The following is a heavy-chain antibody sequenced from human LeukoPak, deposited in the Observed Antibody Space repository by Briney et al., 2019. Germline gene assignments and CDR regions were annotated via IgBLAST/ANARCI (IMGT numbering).Heavy chain of an antibody. J-gene: IGHJ4*02. V-gene: IGHV4-30-4*01. CDR2: IYYSGST. Sequence: PSQTLSLTCTVSGGSICSGDYYWSWIRQPPGKGLEWIGYIYYSGSTYYNPSLKSRVTISVDTSKNQFSLKLSSVTAADTAVYYCARSSTTTVVNDYWGQGTLVTVSS. D-gene: IGHD4-23*01. CDR3: ARSSTTTVVNDY. CDR1: GGSICSGDYY.